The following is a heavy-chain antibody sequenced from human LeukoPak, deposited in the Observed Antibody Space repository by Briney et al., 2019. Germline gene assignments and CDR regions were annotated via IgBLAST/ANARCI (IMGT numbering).Heavy chain of an antibody. Sequence: SETLSLTCTVSGGSISSYYWSWIRQPPGKGLEWIGYIYYSGSTNYNPSLKSRVTISVDTSKNQFSLKLSSVTAADAAVYYCARAHYYGSGVDAFDIWGQGTMVTVSS. CDR1: GGSISSYY. J-gene: IGHJ3*02. CDR3: ARAHYYGSGVDAFDI. V-gene: IGHV4-59*01. D-gene: IGHD3-10*01. CDR2: IYYSGST.